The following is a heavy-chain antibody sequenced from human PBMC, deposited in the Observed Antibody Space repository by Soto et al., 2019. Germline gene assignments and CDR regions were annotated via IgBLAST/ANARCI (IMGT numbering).Heavy chain of an antibody. CDR3: AKEFRTMIGPSWFDP. J-gene: IGHJ5*02. Sequence: GGSLRLSCAASGFTFSNYVMNWVRQAPGKGLEWVSTISYSADKTFYADSVKGRFTISRDNSKNTLYLQMNSLRAEDTAVYYCAKEFRTMIGPSWFDPWGQGTLVTVSS. D-gene: IGHD3-22*01. CDR1: GFTFSNYV. V-gene: IGHV3-23*01. CDR2: ISYSADKT.